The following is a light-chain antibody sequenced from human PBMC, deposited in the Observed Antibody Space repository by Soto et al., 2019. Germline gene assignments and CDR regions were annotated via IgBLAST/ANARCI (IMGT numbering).Light chain of an antibody. CDR1: QSVGRNY. CDR3: QQYASSPLT. Sequence: EIVLKQSPGTLSLSPGERATRSCRASQSVGRNYLAWYQQKLGQAPRLLIHGASSRATGIPDRFSGSGSGTDFILSISRVEPDDVSVYYCQQYASSPLTFGGGTKVEIK. V-gene: IGKV3-20*01. J-gene: IGKJ4*01. CDR2: GAS.